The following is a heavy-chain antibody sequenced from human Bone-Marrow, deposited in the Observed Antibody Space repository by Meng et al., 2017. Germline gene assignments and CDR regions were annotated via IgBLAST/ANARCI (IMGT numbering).Heavy chain of an antibody. J-gene: IGHJ4*02. CDR1: GSNFPDYY. D-gene: IGHD6-25*01. CDR3: ARDEDISAAGKLFGDY. CDR2: INPKSGDT. Sequence: GQLVQSGAEGKQPGAPVKVSCKPSGSNFPDYYITWVRRAPGQGLEWMGRINPKSGDTHYAQKFQARVTMTGDTSISTAYMELSGLRSDDTAMYYCARDEDISAAGKLFGDYWGQGTLVTVSS. V-gene: IGHV1-2*06.